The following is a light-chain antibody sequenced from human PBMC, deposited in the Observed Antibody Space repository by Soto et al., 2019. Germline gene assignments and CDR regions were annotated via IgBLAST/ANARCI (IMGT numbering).Light chain of an antibody. CDR2: DVS. CDR3: SSYTSSSTLV. V-gene: IGLV2-14*01. CDR1: SSDVGDYNY. Sequence: QSALTQPASGSGSPGQSITISCTGTSSDVGDYNYVSWYQQHPGKAPKVMIYDVSNRTSGVSNRFSGSKSGNTASLTISGLQAEDEDDYYCSSYTSSSTLVFGTGTKVTVL. J-gene: IGLJ1*01.